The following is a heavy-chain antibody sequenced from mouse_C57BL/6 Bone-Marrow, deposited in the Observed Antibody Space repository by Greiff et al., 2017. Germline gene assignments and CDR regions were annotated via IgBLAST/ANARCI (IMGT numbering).Heavy chain of an antibody. Sequence: VKLVESGAELAKPGASVKLSCKASGYTFTSYLMHWVKQRPGPGLEWIGYINPSSGYTKYNQKFKDKATLTADKSSSTAYMQLSSLTYEDSAVXYCADNLYYGSRYWYFDVWGTGTTVTVSS. V-gene: IGHV1-7*01. CDR1: GYTFTSYL. CDR3: ADNLYYGSRYWYFDV. D-gene: IGHD1-1*01. J-gene: IGHJ1*03. CDR2: INPSSGYT.